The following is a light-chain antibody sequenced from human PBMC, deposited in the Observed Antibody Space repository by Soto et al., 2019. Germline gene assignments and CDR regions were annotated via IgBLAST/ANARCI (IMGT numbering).Light chain of an antibody. Sequence: ELVLTQSPATLSLSPGERATLSCRASQSVSSYFAWYQQKPGQAPRLLIYDASNRATGIPARFSGSGSGTDFTLTSCRLEPGDFAVYYCQQYGSSPTFGQGTRLEIK. CDR1: QSVSSY. V-gene: IGKV3-11*01. J-gene: IGKJ5*01. CDR3: QQYGSSPT. CDR2: DAS.